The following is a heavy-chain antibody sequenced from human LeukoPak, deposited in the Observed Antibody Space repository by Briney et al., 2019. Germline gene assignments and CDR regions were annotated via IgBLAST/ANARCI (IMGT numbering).Heavy chain of an antibody. D-gene: IGHD2-21*02. CDR1: GYSFTSYW. CDR3: ARLAYCGGDCYPSFDY. CDR2: IYPGDSDT. Sequence: GESLKISCKASGYSFTSYWIGWVRHMPGKGLEWMGIIYPGDSDTRYSPSFQGQVTISADKSKSTAYLQWSSLKASDTAMYYCARLAYCGGDCYPSFDYWGQGTRVSVSS. V-gene: IGHV5-51*01. J-gene: IGHJ4*02.